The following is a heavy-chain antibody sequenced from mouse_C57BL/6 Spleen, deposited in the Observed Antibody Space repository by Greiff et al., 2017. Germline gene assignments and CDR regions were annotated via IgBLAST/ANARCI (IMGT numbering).Heavy chain of an antibody. Sequence: EVQLVQSGPGLVKPSSSLSLTCSVSGYSITSGYFWYWIRQLPGNHLEWMGFISYDGSNNYNPHLKNPISFTRDTSTNQFFLKWNSVATEDTATYDCARELFFDYWGQGTTLTVSS. CDR2: ISYDGSN. CDR3: ARELFFDY. V-gene: IGHV3-6*01. J-gene: IGHJ2*01. D-gene: IGHD1-1*02. CDR1: GYSITSGYF.